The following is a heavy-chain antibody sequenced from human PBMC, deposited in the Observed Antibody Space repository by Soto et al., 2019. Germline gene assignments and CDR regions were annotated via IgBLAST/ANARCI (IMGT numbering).Heavy chain of an antibody. CDR3: AKDHAGPNYDSSGYWP. D-gene: IGHD3-22*01. CDR1: GFTFSSYA. V-gene: IGHV3-23*01. Sequence: PGGSLRLSCAASGFTFSSYAMSWVRQAPGKGLEWVSAISGSGGSTYYADSVKGRFTISRDNSKNTLYLQMNSLRAEDTAVYYCAKDHAGPNYDSSGYWPWGQGTLVTVSS. CDR2: ISGSGGST. J-gene: IGHJ4*02.